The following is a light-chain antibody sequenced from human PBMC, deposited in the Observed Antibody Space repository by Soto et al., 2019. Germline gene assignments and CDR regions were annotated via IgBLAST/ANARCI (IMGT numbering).Light chain of an antibody. CDR3: QHAYSTPWT. CDR2: ATS. CDR1: QSISTY. J-gene: IGKJ1*01. Sequence: DIQMIQSPSSLSASVGDRVTITCRASQSISTYLHGYQQNPGTAPKLLIYATSNWQSGVPSRFSGSGSGTDFTLTINSLQPEDFATYYCQHAYSTPWTFGQGTKVDIK. V-gene: IGKV1-39*01.